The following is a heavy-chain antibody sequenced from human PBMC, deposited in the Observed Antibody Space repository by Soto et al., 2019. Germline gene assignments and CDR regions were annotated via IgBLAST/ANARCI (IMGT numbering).Heavy chain of an antibody. CDR3: AKLGYCTGGTCYLDYYYGVDV. V-gene: IGHV3-23*01. Sequence: HLLESGGGLVQPGGSLRLSCEASGFSFSRNAMSWVRQAPGKGLEWVSSISSGGNTYYADSVKGRFTISRDNSTNTQSLQMTSLGAEDTAVYYCAKLGYCTGGTCYLDYYYGVDVWGQGTTVTVS. CDR1: GFSFSRNA. J-gene: IGHJ6*02. CDR2: ISSGGNT. D-gene: IGHD2-15*01.